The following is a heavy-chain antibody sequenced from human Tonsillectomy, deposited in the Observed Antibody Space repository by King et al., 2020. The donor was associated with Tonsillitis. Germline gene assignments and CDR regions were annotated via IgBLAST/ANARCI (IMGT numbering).Heavy chain of an antibody. Sequence: VQLVESGGGLVQPGGSLRLSCAASGFSFGSYAMSWVRQASGKGLEWVSGISGSGGTIYYAESVKGRFTISRDTSKNTLYLQMNSLRAEDTGVYYCAKDSGNNYYEMDVWGQGTTVTVSS. CDR2: ISGSGGTI. CDR1: GFSFGSYA. V-gene: IGHV3-23*04. CDR3: AKDSGNNYYEMDV. J-gene: IGHJ6*02.